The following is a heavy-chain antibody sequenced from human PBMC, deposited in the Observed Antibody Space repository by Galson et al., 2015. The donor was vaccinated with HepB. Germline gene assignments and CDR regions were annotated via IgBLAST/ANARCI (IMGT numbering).Heavy chain of an antibody. V-gene: IGHV3-30*18. J-gene: IGHJ4*02. CDR2: ISYDGSNK. CDR1: GFTFSSYG. Sequence: SLRLSCAASGFTFSSYGMRWVRQAPGKGLEWVAVISYDGSNKYYADSVKGRFTISRDNSKNTLYLQMNSLRAEDTAAYYCAKETPPSKAAYFDYWGQGTLVTVSS. CDR3: AKETPPSKAAYFDY.